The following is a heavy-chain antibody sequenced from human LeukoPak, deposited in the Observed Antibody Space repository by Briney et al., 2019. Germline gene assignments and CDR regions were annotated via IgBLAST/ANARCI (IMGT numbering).Heavy chain of an antibody. D-gene: IGHD2-2*02. Sequence: SETLSLTCTVSGGSISSGGYYWSWIRQHPGKGLEWIGYIYYSGSTHYNPSLKSRVTISVDTSKNQFSLKLSSVTAADTAVYYCARVVVVPAAILRAFDIWGQGTMVTVSS. CDR1: GGSISSGGYY. J-gene: IGHJ3*02. V-gene: IGHV4-31*03. CDR3: ARVVVVPAAILRAFDI. CDR2: IYYSGST.